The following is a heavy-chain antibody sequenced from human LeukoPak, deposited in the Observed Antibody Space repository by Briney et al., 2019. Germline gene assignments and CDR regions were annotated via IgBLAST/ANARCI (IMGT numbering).Heavy chain of an antibody. CDR1: GFTFSSFG. Sequence: PGGSLRLSCAASGFTFSSFGMHWVRQAPGKGLGWLAYTRFDGSNKEYADSLEGRFTISRDNSKNALYLQIDSLRPEDTAVYYCAKHGGAAFYNWFDPWGQGALVTVSS. D-gene: IGHD4-23*01. V-gene: IGHV3-30*02. CDR3: AKHGGAAFYNWFDP. J-gene: IGHJ5*02. CDR2: TRFDGSNK.